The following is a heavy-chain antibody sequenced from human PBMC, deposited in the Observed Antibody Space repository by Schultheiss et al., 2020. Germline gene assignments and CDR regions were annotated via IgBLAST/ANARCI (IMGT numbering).Heavy chain of an antibody. Sequence: GGSLRLSCAASGFTFTSYAMSWVRQAPGKGLEWVSGISDNAVNTYYADSVRGRFTISRDNSKNTLYLQMNSLRAEDTAVYYCAKDAEYCSSTSCCFDYWGQGTLVTVSS. CDR1: GFTFTSYA. J-gene: IGHJ4*02. CDR3: AKDAEYCSSTSCCFDY. V-gene: IGHV3-23*01. D-gene: IGHD2-2*01. CDR2: ISDNAVNT.